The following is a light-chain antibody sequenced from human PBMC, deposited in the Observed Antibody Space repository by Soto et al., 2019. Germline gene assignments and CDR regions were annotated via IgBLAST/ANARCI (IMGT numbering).Light chain of an antibody. CDR3: LLYYDGAVI. CDR2: STD. Sequence: QTVVTQEPSLTVSPGETVTLTCASSTGAVTSGYYSNWLQQKPGQAPRALIYSTDVKHTWTPARFSGSLLGGKAALTLSGVQHEDEADYYCLLYYDGAVIFGGGTKLTVL. J-gene: IGLJ2*01. CDR1: TGAVTSGYY. V-gene: IGLV7-43*01.